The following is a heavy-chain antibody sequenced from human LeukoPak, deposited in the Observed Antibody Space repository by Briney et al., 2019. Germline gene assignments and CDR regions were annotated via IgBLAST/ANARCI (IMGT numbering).Heavy chain of an antibody. CDR1: GFTFSSYA. CDR2: IKGSGGTP. V-gene: IGHV3-23*01. J-gene: IGHJ4*02. CDR3: GKGYHDFNPFYW. Sequence: PGGSLRLSCAASGFTFSSYARGWVRQAPGKGLEWVSSIKGSGGTPFYADSVKGRFTISRDNSKNTLFLQLSGLSAEDWVVYYCGKGYHDFNPFYWWGEGTVVSV. D-gene: IGHD1-14*01.